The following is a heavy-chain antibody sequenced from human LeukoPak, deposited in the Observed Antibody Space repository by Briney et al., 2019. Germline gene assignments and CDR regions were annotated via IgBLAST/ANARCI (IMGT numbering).Heavy chain of an antibody. CDR1: GFTFSTYG. Sequence: GGSLRLSCAASGFTFSTYGMHWVRQAPGKGLEWVAFIRSDGNNKYYADSVKGRFIISRDNSKNTLYLQINSLRAEDTAVYYCAKDDFKYYYYYMDVWGKGTTVTVSS. CDR3: AKDDFKYYYYYMDV. D-gene: IGHD2-21*02. J-gene: IGHJ6*03. CDR2: IRSDGNNK. V-gene: IGHV3-30*02.